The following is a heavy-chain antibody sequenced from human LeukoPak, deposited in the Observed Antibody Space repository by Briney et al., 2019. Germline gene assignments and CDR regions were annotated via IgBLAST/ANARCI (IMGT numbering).Heavy chain of an antibody. Sequence: GESLKISCKGSGYSFTTYWIAWVRQMPGKGLEWMGIIYPGDSDTRYSPSFQGQVTISADKSISTAYLHWSSLKASDTAMYYCAFTLGDGSGSSFNWFDSWSQGTLVTVSS. CDR1: GYSFTTYW. V-gene: IGHV5-51*01. CDR3: AFTLGDGSGSSFNWFDS. D-gene: IGHD3-10*01. CDR2: IYPGDSDT. J-gene: IGHJ5*01.